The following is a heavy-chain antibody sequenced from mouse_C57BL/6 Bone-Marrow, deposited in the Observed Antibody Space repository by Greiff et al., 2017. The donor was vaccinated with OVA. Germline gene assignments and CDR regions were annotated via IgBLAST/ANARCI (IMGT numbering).Heavy chain of an antibody. CDR3: ASGGNYGKGIYYAMDY. Sequence: VQLQQSGAELVRPGASVKLSCKASGYTFTDYYINWVKQRPGQGLEWIARIYPGSGNTYYNEKFKGKATLTAEKSSSTAYMQLSSLTSEDSAVYFCASGGNYGKGIYYAMDYWGQGTSVTVSS. D-gene: IGHD2-1*01. CDR2: IYPGSGNT. V-gene: IGHV1-76*01. CDR1: GYTFTDYY. J-gene: IGHJ4*01.